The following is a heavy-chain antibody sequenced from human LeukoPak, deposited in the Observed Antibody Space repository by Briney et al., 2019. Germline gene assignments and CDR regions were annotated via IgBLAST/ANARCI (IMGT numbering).Heavy chain of an antibody. CDR3: ARDHYYGSGSPYWYFDL. D-gene: IGHD3-10*01. Sequence: GRSLRLSCAASGFTFSSYGMHGVRQAPGKGLEGVEVIWYGGSNKYYAYSVKGRLTSGRDNSTPTLYLQMKSLRAEDTAVYYCARDHYYGSGSPYWYFDLWGRGTLVTVSS. CDR1: GFTFSSYG. V-gene: IGHV3-33*01. J-gene: IGHJ2*01. CDR2: IWYGGSNK.